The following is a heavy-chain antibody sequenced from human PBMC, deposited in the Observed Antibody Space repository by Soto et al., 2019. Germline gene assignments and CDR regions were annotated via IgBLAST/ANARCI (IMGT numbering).Heavy chain of an antibody. CDR2: IKQDGSER. V-gene: IGHV3-7*03. D-gene: IGHD1-26*01. CDR1: EFTFSSDW. CDR3: ASETSSGTSDY. J-gene: IGHJ4*02. Sequence: PGGSLRLSCTASEFTFSSDWMSWVRQAPGKGLEWVANIKQDGSERYYVDSVKGRFTISRDNAKNSLFLQMNSLRAEDTAVYYGASETSSGTSDYWGQGTMVTVSS.